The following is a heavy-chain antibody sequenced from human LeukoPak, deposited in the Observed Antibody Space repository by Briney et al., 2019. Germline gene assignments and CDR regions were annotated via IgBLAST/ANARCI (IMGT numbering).Heavy chain of an antibody. Sequence: PGGSLRLSCVASGFTFSSYAMHWVRQAPGKGLEYVSAISSNGGSTHYANSVKGRFTISRDNSKNTMYLQMNSLRIEDTAVYYCAKGLLSNSQRGYFDCWGQGALVSVSS. V-gene: IGHV3-64*01. CDR1: GFTFSSYA. J-gene: IGHJ4*02. D-gene: IGHD1-26*01. CDR2: ISSNGGST. CDR3: AKGLLSNSQRGYFDC.